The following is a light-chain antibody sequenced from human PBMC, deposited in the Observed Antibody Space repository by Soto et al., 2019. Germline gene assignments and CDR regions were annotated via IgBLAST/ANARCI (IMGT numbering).Light chain of an antibody. CDR1: QSVSIY. CDR2: NAS. J-gene: IGKJ4*01. Sequence: EIVLTQSPGTLSLSPGDRATLSCRASQSVSIYLAWYQQKPGQAPRLLIYNASNRATGIPDRFSGSGSGTDFTPTISRLEPEDFAVYYCRQYGRSLGFAFGGGTKVYI. V-gene: IGKV3-20*01. CDR3: RQYGRSLGFA.